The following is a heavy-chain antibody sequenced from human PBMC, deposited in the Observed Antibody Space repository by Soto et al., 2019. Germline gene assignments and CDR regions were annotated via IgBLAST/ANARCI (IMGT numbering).Heavy chain of an antibody. CDR1: GYTFSDYY. D-gene: IGHD2-15*01. Sequence: QVQLVQSGAEVKKPGASMKVSCKASGYTFSDYYMHWVRQAPGQGLECMGWISPNNGATNYAQKFQDRVTMTRYASITTAYMELSRLRSDDTAVYYCARGGEFCSTGSCNSSLGDAFDVWGQGTTVTVSS. CDR3: ARGGEFCSTGSCNSSLGDAFDV. CDR2: ISPNNGAT. V-gene: IGHV1-2*02. J-gene: IGHJ3*01.